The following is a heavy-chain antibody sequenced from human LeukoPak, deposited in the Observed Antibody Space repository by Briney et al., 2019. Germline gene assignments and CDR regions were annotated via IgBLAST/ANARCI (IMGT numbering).Heavy chain of an antibody. CDR2: INPNNGGT. CDR3: ARDMPYDFWSGYQIDY. J-gene: IGHJ4*02. V-gene: IGHV1-2*02. CDR1: GYTFTGYF. D-gene: IGHD3-3*01. Sequence: ASVTVSCMASGYTFTGYFLHWVRQAPGQGLEWMGWINPNNGGTNYAQKFQGRVTMTRDTSISTAYMELSRLRSDDTAVYYCARDMPYDFWSGYQIDYWGQGTLVTVSS.